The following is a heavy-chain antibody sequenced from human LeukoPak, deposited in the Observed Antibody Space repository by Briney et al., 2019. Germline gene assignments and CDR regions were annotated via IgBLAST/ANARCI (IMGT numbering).Heavy chain of an antibody. CDR2: IYTSGST. J-gene: IGHJ5*02. Sequence: SQTLSLTCTVSGGSISSGSYYWSWIRQPAGKGLEWIGRIYTSGSTNYNPSLKSRVTISVDTSKNQFSLKLSSATAADTAVYYCAGGYSYGYAWGQGTLVTVSS. CDR3: AGGYSYGYA. V-gene: IGHV4-61*02. D-gene: IGHD5-18*01. CDR1: GGSISSGSYY.